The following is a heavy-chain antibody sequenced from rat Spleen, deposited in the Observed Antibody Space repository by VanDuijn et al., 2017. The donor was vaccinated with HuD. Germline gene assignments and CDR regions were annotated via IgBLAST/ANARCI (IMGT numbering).Heavy chain of an antibody. V-gene: IGHV5-19*01. CDR3: ATGPPSPSYQRAY. D-gene: IGHD1-7*01. J-gene: IGHJ2*01. CDR1: GFTFSNYG. CDR2: ITPSGNIT. Sequence: EVQLVESGGGFVQPGRSLKLSCAASGFTFSNYGMHWIRQAPTKGLEWVASITPSGNITYYRDSVKGRFTISRDNAKTTLFLQMGSRRSEDTATYYGATGPPSPSYQRAYWGQGVMVTVSS.